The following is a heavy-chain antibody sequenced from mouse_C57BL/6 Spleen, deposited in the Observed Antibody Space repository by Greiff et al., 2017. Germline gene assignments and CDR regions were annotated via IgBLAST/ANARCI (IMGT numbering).Heavy chain of an antibody. V-gene: IGHV3-6*01. Sequence: ESGPGLVKPSQSLSLTCSVTGYSITSGYYWNWIRQFPGNKLEWMGYISYDGSNNYNPSLKNRISITRDTSKNQFFLKLNSVTTEDTATYYCARTYGNPFDYWGQGTTLTVSS. CDR3: ARTYGNPFDY. J-gene: IGHJ2*01. D-gene: IGHD2-1*01. CDR2: ISYDGSN. CDR1: GYSITSGYY.